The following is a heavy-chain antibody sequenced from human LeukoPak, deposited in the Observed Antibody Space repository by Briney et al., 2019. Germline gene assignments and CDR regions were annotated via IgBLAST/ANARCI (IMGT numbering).Heavy chain of an antibody. Sequence: GGSLRLSCAASGFTFSSYSMNWVRQAPGKGLEWVSSISSSSSYIYYADSVKGRFTISRDNAKNSLYLQMNSLRAEDTAVYYCASSHGSSSWTFDYWGQGTLVTVSS. D-gene: IGHD6-13*01. CDR2: ISSSSSYI. CDR3: ASSHGSSSWTFDY. CDR1: GFTFSSYS. V-gene: IGHV3-21*01. J-gene: IGHJ4*02.